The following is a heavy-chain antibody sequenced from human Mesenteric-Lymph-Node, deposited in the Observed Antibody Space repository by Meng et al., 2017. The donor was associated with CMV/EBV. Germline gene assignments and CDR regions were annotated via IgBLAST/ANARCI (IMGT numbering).Heavy chain of an antibody. Sequence: ASGFSISDYYMSWVRQAPGKGLEWIAHISVSGNTIQYANSVKGRITLSRDDGKNSLSLEMHSLRAEDTAMYYCAKDNGGNSDYFDSWGQGTLVTVSS. CDR3: AKDNGGNSDYFDS. D-gene: IGHD4-23*01. V-gene: IGHV3-11*01. CDR2: ISVSGNTI. CDR1: GFSISDYY. J-gene: IGHJ4*02.